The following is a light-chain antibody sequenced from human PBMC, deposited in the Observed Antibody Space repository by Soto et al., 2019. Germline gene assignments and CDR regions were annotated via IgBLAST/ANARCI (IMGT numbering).Light chain of an antibody. V-gene: IGKV3D-20*02. J-gene: IGKJ3*01. Sequence: EIVLTQSPGTLSLSPGERATLSCRASQSVSSSYLAWYQQKPGQAPRLLIYGASSRANGIPAKFRGSGSGTDFTLTISSLEPEDFALYFCLQRASWPHTFGPGTKVEIK. CDR1: QSVSSSY. CDR2: GAS. CDR3: LQRASWPHT.